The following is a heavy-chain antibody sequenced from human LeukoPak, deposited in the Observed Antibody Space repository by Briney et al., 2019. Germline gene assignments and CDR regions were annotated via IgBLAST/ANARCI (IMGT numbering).Heavy chain of an antibody. CDR3: AREGSGYYGSGSYYRYFYGMDV. Sequence: SETLSLTCTVSGGSISSGDYYWSWIRQPPGKGLEWIGYIYYSGSTYYNPSLKSRVTISVDTSKNQFSLKLSSVTAADTAVYYCAREGSGYYGSGSYYRYFYGMDVWGQGTTVTVSS. CDR2: IYYSGST. CDR1: GGSISSGDYY. D-gene: IGHD3-10*01. J-gene: IGHJ6*02. V-gene: IGHV4-30-4*01.